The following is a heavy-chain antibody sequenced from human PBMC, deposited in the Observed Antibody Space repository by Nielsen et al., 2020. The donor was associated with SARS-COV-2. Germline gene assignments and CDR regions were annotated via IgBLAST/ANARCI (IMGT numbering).Heavy chain of an antibody. J-gene: IGHJ4*02. CDR2: INHSGST. CDR3: ARVGGYYDSSGYYYGYFDY. Sequence: PETLSLTCAVYGGSLSGYYWSWNRQPPGKGLEWIGEINHSGSTNYNPSLKSRVTISVDTSKNQFSLKLSSVTAADTAVYYCARVGGYYDSSGYYYGYFDYWGQGTLVTVSS. D-gene: IGHD3-22*01. V-gene: IGHV4-34*01. CDR1: GGSLSGYY.